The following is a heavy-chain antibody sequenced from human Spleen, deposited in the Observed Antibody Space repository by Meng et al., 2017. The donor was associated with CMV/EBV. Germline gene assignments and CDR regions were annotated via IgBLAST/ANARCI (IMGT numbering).Heavy chain of an antibody. V-gene: IGHV4-34*01. CDR1: GGSFSGYY. D-gene: IGHD3-3*01. J-gene: IGHJ3*02. CDR3: AREHYDFWSGYHDAFDI. Sequence: GGSFSGYYWSWIRQPPGKGLEWIGEINHSGSTNYNPSLKSRVTISVDTSKNQFSLKLSSVTAADTAVYYCAREHYDFWSGYHDAFDIWGQGTMVTVSS. CDR2: INHSGST.